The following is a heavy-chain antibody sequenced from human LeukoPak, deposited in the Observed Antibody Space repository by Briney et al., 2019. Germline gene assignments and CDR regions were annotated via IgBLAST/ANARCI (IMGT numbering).Heavy chain of an antibody. Sequence: SETLSLTCTVSSGSISSYYWSWIRQPPGKGLEWSGYIYYSGSTNYNPSLKSRVTISVDTSKNQFSLKLSSVTAADRAIYYCARHHLGDYFDYWGQGTLVTVSS. CDR2: IYYSGST. CDR1: SGSISSYY. V-gene: IGHV4-59*08. J-gene: IGHJ4*02. CDR3: ARHHLGDYFDY.